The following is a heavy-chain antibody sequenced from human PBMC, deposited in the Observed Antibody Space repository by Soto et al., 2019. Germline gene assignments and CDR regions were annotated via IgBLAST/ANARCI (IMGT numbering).Heavy chain of an antibody. J-gene: IGHJ4*02. D-gene: IGHD3-10*01. Sequence: QVQIHQRGAGVLKPSETLSLTCAVSGGSFSGYIWTWIRQTPGKGLQWIGQINHSGSAVYNPSLTTQVTCSIRSTYQFSLEMRSLTAADTAVYYCARGLSTGSPYSGGWYYFDSWGQGATVTVS. CDR1: GGSFSGYI. V-gene: IGHV4-34*01. CDR2: INHSGSA. CDR3: ARGLSTGSPYSGGWYYFDS.